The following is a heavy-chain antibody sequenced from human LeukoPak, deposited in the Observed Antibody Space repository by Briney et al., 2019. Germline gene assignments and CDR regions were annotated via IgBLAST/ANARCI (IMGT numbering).Heavy chain of an antibody. J-gene: IGHJ4*02. CDR1: GGSFSGYY. CDR2: INHSGST. CDR3: ARIPLIAAAGPDPIDY. D-gene: IGHD6-13*01. V-gene: IGHV4-34*01. Sequence: SETLSLTCAVYGGSFSGYYWSWIRQPPGKGLEWIGEINHSGSTNYNPSLKSRVTISVDTSKNQFSLKLSSVTAADTALYYCARIPLIAAAGPDPIDYWGQGTLVTVSS.